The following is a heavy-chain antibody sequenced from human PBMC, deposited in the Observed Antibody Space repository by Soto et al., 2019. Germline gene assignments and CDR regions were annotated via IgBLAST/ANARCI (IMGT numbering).Heavy chain of an antibody. D-gene: IGHD1-20*01. J-gene: IGHJ4*02. CDR1: GFDFKTYG. V-gene: IGHV3-33*01. CDR3: VRTACVINNCSYRGVR. CDR2: ICFDGTNI. Sequence: QGQLVESGGGVVQPGRSLRLSCVASGFDFKTYGMHWVRQAPGKGLEWVAVICFDGTNIHYSDSVRGRFSISRDNSENTVSLQMNSLRVEDTALYYCVRTACVINNCSYRGVRWGQGTLVTV.